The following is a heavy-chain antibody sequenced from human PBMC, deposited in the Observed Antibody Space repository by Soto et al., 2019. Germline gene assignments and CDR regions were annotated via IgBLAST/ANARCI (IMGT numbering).Heavy chain of an antibody. D-gene: IGHD6-13*01. J-gene: IGHJ5*02. Sequence: SETLSLTCTVSGGSVSSGSYYWSWIRQPPGKGLEWIGYIYYSGSTNYNPSLKSRVTISVDTSKNQFSLKLSSVTAADTAVYYCARHVAAAGVYNWFDPWGQGTLVTVSS. V-gene: IGHV4-61*01. CDR1: GGSVSSGSYY. CDR3: ARHVAAAGVYNWFDP. CDR2: IYYSGST.